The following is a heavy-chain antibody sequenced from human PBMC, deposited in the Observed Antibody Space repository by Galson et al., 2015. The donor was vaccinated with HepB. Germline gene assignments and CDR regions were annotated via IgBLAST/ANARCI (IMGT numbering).Heavy chain of an antibody. J-gene: IGHJ4*02. D-gene: IGHD2-2*01. V-gene: IGHV3-33*01. Sequence: SLRLSCAASGFTFSSYGMHWVRQAPGKGLEWVAVIWYDGSNKYYADSVKGRFTISRDNSKNTLYLQMNSLRAEDTAVYYCAREGSTSPALPIDYWGQGTLVTVSS. CDR3: AREGSTSPALPIDY. CDR2: IWYDGSNK. CDR1: GFTFSSYG.